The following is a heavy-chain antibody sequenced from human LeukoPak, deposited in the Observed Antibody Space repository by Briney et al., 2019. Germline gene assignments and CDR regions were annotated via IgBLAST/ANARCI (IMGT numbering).Heavy chain of an antibody. J-gene: IGHJ5*02. V-gene: IGHV4-59*01. D-gene: IGHD6-13*01. CDR1: GGSISTYY. CDR3: ARMSASVGSSLVTWFDP. Sequence: PSETLSLTCTVSGGSISTYYWSWIRQPPGKGLEWIGYIFYSGSTNYNPSLKSRVTISVDTSKNQFSLKLSSVTAADTAVYYCARMSASVGSSLVTWFDPWGQGTLVTVSS. CDR2: IFYSGST.